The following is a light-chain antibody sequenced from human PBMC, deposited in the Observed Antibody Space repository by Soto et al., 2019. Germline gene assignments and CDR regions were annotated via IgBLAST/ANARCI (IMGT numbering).Light chain of an antibody. CDR3: LLYYGGTWV. Sequence: QAVVTQEPSLTVSPGGTVILTCASSTGAVTSGYYPNWFQQKPGQAPRALIYSTSNTHSWTPARFSGSLLGGKAALTLSGVQPEDEAEYYCLLYYGGTWVFGGGTKVTVL. J-gene: IGLJ3*02. CDR1: TGAVTSGYY. V-gene: IGLV7-43*01. CDR2: STS.